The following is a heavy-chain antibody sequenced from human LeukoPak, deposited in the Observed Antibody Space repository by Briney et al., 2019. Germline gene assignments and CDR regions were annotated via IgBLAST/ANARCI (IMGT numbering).Heavy chain of an antibody. J-gene: IGHJ4*02. V-gene: IGHV3-23*01. CDR3: AKERYSMLSFYFDS. Sequence: TGGSLRLSCAASGFTFRSYAMNWVRQAPGKGLEWVSGTSGPADSTYNADSVKGRFTISRDNSKNTLYLQMNSLRAEDTAVYYCAKERYSMLSFYFDSWGQGSLVTVSS. D-gene: IGHD2-21*01. CDR2: TSGPADST. CDR1: GFTFRSYA.